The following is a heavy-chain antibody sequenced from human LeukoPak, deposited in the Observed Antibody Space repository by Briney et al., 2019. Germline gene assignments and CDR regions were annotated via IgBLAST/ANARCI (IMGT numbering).Heavy chain of an antibody. Sequence: GGSLRLSCAVSGFTFSSYWMSWVRQAPGKGLEWVANIKQDESEKYFVDSVKGRFTISRDNAKNSLYLQMSSLRAEDTAVYYCAREPTYSYGSGSLDYWGQGTLVTVSS. D-gene: IGHD3-10*01. V-gene: IGHV3-7*01. CDR2: IKQDESEK. J-gene: IGHJ4*02. CDR3: AREPTYSYGSGSLDY. CDR1: GFTFSSYW.